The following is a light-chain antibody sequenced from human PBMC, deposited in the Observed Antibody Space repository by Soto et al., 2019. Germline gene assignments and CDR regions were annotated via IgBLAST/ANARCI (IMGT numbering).Light chain of an antibody. CDR2: GAY. CDR3: QQYGVSPLT. V-gene: IGKV3-20*01. CDR1: QSVSHSY. J-gene: IGKJ2*01. Sequence: EIVLTQSPGTLSLSPGERATLSCRASQSVSHSYLAWYQQKPGQAPRLLIYGAYNSATGIPDRFSGSGSGTDFTVNIMRMEQDEWAMDYCQQYGVSPLTFGQGTKLDIK.